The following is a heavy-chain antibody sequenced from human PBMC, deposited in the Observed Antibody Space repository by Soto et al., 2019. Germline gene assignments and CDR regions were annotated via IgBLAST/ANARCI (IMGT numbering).Heavy chain of an antibody. CDR1: GFTFSSYW. CDR3: ARSWAVAGSYDY. D-gene: IGHD6-19*01. Sequence: GGSLRLSCAASGFTFSSYWMHWVRQAPGKGLEWVSVIYSGGSTYYADSVKGRFTISRDNSKNTLYLQMNSLRAEDTAVYYCARSWAVAGSYDYWGQGTLVTVSS. V-gene: IGHV3-66*01. CDR2: IYSGGST. J-gene: IGHJ4*02.